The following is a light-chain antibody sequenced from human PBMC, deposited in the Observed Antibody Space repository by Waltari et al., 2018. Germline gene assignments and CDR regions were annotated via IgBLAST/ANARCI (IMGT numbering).Light chain of an antibody. CDR2: RKD. Sequence: QSVVTQPPSTSATPGQRVIMSCSGSNSNIGGNYVYWYQQLPGLAPKLLIYRKDQRAAGVPDRVSGSKSGTSASLAISGLRSEDEGDYYCATWDDTLDSPVFGGGTKLTVL. J-gene: IGLJ3*02. V-gene: IGLV1-47*01. CDR1: NSNIGGNY. CDR3: ATWDDTLDSPV.